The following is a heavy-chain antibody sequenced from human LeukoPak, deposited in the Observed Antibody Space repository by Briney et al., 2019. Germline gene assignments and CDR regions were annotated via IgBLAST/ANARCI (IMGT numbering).Heavy chain of an antibody. V-gene: IGHV4-39*01. CDR3: ARRDQAIGY. CDR1: DGSVSSVGYY. D-gene: IGHD5-24*01. Sequence: SETLSLTCTVSDGSVSSVGYYWGWIRQPPGKGLEWIGSIYYSGTTYYNPSLASRVTIFVDTSKNQFSLRLSSVTAADTAVYYCARRDQAIGYWGQGTLVTVSS. CDR2: IYYSGTT. J-gene: IGHJ4*02.